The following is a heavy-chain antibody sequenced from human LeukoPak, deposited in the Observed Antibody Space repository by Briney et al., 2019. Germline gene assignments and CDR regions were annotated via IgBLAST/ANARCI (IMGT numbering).Heavy chain of an antibody. D-gene: IGHD4-17*01. V-gene: IGHV4-30-4*08. CDR2: IYYSGST. CDR3: AKTTVTTSGILLDY. CDR1: GGSISSGDYY. Sequence: SETLSLTCTVSGGSISSGDYYWRWIRQPPGKGLEWIGYIYYSGSTYYNPSLKSRVTISVDTSKNQFSLKLSSVTAADTAVYYCAKTTVTTSGILLDYWGQGTLVTVSS. J-gene: IGHJ4*02.